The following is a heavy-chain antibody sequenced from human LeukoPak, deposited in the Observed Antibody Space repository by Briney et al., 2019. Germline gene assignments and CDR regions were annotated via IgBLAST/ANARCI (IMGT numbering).Heavy chain of an antibody. CDR1: GGSVSSGSYY. CDR3: ARALAGDYGSYYYYGMDV. J-gene: IGHJ6*04. V-gene: IGHV4-61*01. Sequence: PSETLSLTCTVSGGSVSSGSYYWSWIRQPPGKGLEWIGYIYYSGSTNYNPSLKSRVTISVDTSKNQFSLKLSSVTAADTAVYYCARALAGDYGSYYYYGMDVWGKGTTVTVSS. D-gene: IGHD4-17*01. CDR2: IYYSGST.